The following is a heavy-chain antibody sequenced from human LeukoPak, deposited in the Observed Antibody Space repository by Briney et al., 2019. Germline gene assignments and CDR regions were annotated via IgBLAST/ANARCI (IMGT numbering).Heavy chain of an antibody. CDR3: ARDLSGNSDY. D-gene: IGHD1-26*01. Sequence: PGGSLRLSCAASGFTFSDHYMDWVRQAPGKGLEWVGRTRNKANRYTTEYAASVKGRFTISRDDSKNSLYLQMNSLKTEDTAVYYCARDLSGNSDYWGQGTLVTVSS. J-gene: IGHJ4*02. CDR2: TRNKANRYTT. CDR1: GFTFSDHY. V-gene: IGHV3-72*01.